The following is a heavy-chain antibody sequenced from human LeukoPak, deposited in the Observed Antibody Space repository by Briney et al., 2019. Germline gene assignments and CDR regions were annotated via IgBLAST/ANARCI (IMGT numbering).Heavy chain of an antibody. D-gene: IGHD3-22*01. CDR3: ARASSGYYWDFDY. V-gene: IGHV4-39*01. Sequence: SETLSLICTVSGDSISSYNYFWGWIRQPPGKGLAWVGSIYYRGNTYYNPSLKSRVTLSADTSKNQFSLKVTSVTAADTAVYYCARASSGYYWDFDYWGQGALVTVSS. J-gene: IGHJ4*02. CDR2: IYYRGNT. CDR1: GDSISSYNYF.